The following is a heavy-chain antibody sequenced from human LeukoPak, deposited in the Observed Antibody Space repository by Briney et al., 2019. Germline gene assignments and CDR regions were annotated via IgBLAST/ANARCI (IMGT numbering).Heavy chain of an antibody. Sequence: SETLSLTCTVSGGSISSSSYYWGWIRQPPGKGLEWIASIYYSGSTYYNPSLKSRVTISVDTSKNQFSLKVNSVTAADTAVYFCARPPSSGHKGFEFWGQGVLVTVSS. J-gene: IGHJ4*02. CDR3: ARPPSSGHKGFEF. V-gene: IGHV4-39*01. D-gene: IGHD6-19*01. CDR2: IYYSGST. CDR1: GGSISSSSYY.